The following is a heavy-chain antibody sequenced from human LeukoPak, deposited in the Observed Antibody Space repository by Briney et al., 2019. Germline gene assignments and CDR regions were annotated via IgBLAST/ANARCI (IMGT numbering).Heavy chain of an antibody. J-gene: IGHJ4*02. Sequence: NPSETLSLTCAVSGDSMTSHYWSWLRQSPGKGLEWIGYIYYSGNTNYNPSLKSRVTISVDTSKNQFSLKLSSVTAADTAVYYCAREWELRYFAFDYWGQGTLVTVSS. CDR1: GDSMTSHY. CDR2: IYYSGNT. CDR3: AREWELRYFAFDY. D-gene: IGHD1-26*01. V-gene: IGHV4-59*08.